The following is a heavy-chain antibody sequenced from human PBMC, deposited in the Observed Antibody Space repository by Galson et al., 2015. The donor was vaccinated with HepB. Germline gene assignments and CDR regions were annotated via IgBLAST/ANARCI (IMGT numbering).Heavy chain of an antibody. CDR2: INGDGSIT. Sequence: SLRLSCAASGFTFSDYWMHWVRQAPGKGLVWVSRINGDGSITDYADSVKGRFTISRDNAKNTLYLQMNSLRAEDTAVYYCAMTYGGNSGRAFDIWGQGTMVTVSS. D-gene: IGHD4-23*01. CDR3: AMTYGGNSGRAFDI. J-gene: IGHJ3*02. V-gene: IGHV3-74*01. CDR1: GFTFSDYW.